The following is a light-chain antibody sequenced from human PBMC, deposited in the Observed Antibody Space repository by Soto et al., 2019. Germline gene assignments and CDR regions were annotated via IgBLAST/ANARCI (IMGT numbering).Light chain of an antibody. CDR3: QQTYNTLWT. CDR2: DVS. J-gene: IGKJ1*01. CDR1: QSISTY. V-gene: IGKV1-39*01. Sequence: DIQMTQSPSSLSASVGDRVTITCRASQSISTYLNWYQHKPGKAPNLLIYDVSTLQSGVPSRFSGSGSGTDFTLNISSLQPEDFATYYCQQTYNTLWTFGQGTKVEIK.